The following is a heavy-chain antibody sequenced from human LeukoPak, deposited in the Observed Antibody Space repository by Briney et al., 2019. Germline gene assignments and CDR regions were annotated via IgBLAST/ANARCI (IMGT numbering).Heavy chain of an antibody. D-gene: IGHD1-1*01. V-gene: IGHV3-7*01. CDR3: AREQQLELWDY. CDR2: IKQDRSEK. J-gene: IGHJ4*02. CDR1: GFTFTNYW. Sequence: GGSLRLSCAASGFTFTNYWMSWVRQAPGKGLELVANIKQDRSEKYYVDSVKGRFTISRDNAKNSLYLQMNSLRAEDTAVYYCAREQQLELWDYWGQGTLVTVSS.